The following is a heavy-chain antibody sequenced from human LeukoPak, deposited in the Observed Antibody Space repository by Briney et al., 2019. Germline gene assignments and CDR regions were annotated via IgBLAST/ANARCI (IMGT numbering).Heavy chain of an antibody. Sequence: GGSLRLSCAASGFTVSSNYMSWVRQAPGKGLEWVAFIRNDGSDKYYTESVKGRFTISRDNSKNTLNLQMSSLRAEDTAQYYCAKDERLSGRSYNSIDYWGQGTLVTVSS. CDR1: GFTVSSNY. CDR3: AKDERLSGRSYNSIDY. J-gene: IGHJ4*02. CDR2: IRNDGSDK. D-gene: IGHD1-26*01. V-gene: IGHV3-30*02.